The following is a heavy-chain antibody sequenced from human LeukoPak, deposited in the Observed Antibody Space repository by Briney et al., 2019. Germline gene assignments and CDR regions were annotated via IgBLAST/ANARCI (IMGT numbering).Heavy chain of an antibody. CDR1: GGSISSYY. J-gene: IGHJ4*02. D-gene: IGHD1-26*01. CDR3: ARGMSGSYEYFDY. CDR2: IFYNGNT. V-gene: IGHV4-59*01. Sequence: PSETLSLTCTVSGGSISSYYWNWIRQSPGKGLEWIGYIFYNGNTNYNPSLQSRVTLSLDTPKNQFSLKLSSVTAADTAVYYCARGMSGSYEYFDYWGQGTLVTVSS.